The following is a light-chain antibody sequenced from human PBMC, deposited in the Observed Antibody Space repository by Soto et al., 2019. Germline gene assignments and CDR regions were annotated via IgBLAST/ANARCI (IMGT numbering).Light chain of an antibody. CDR3: QQRSGWPLT. CDR1: QSVSSY. J-gene: IGKJ4*01. Sequence: TVLTQSPATLSLSPGERATLSCRASQSVSSYLAWYQQKPGQAPRLLIYDATNRATGVPARFSGSGSGTDFTLTISSLEPEDFAVYYCQQRSGWPLTFGGGTKVDIK. CDR2: DAT. V-gene: IGKV3-11*01.